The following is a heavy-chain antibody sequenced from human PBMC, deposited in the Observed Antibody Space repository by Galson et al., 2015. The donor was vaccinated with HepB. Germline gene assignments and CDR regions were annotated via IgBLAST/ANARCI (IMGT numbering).Heavy chain of an antibody. CDR3: ARGYYDSSGYYRTHNYFDY. Sequence: SVKVSCKASGGTFSSYTISWVRQAPGQGLEWMGRIIPILGIANYAQKFQGRVTITADKSTSTAYMELSSLRSEDTAVYYCARGYYDSSGYYRTHNYFDYWGQGTLVTVSS. V-gene: IGHV1-69*02. D-gene: IGHD3-22*01. J-gene: IGHJ4*02. CDR2: IIPILGIA. CDR1: GGTFSSYT.